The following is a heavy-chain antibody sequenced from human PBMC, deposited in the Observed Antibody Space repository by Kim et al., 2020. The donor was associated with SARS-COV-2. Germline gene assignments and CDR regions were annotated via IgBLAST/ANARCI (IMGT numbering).Heavy chain of an antibody. V-gene: IGHV1-69*13. Sequence: SVKVSCTPSGGTFSSYTFSWVRQAPGQGLEWMGGIIPMFGTANYAQKFQGRVTITADESTSTAYMELSSLRSEDTAVYYCARDGDLESYYFDYWGQGTL. J-gene: IGHJ4*02. D-gene: IGHD3-3*01. CDR1: GGTFSSYT. CDR3: ARDGDLESYYFDY. CDR2: IIPMFGTA.